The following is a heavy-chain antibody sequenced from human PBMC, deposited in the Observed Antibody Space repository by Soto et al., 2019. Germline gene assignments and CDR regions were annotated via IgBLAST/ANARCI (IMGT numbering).Heavy chain of an antibody. CDR2: ISGSGGST. J-gene: IGHJ4*02. D-gene: IGHD6-19*01. CDR1: GFTFSSYA. V-gene: IGHV3-23*01. CDR3: AKDKQWLVKGSNFDY. Sequence: GGSLRLSCASSGFTFSSYAMSWVRQAPGKGLEWVSAISGSGGSTYYADSVKGRFTISRDNSKNTLYLQMNSLRAEDTAVYYCAKDKQWLVKGSNFDYWGQGTLVTVSS.